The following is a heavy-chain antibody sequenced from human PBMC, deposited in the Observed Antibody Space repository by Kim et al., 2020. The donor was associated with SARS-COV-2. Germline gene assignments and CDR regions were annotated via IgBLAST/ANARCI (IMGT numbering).Heavy chain of an antibody. CDR1: GFTFSSHW. CDR3: TRVWNYRCDP. CDR2: LSPDGTRK. V-gene: IGHV3-74*01. J-gene: IGHJ5*02. Sequence: GGSLRLSCAASGFTFSSHWMHWVRQAPGKGLVWVSRLSPDGTRKTYADSGKGRFTISRDNAKDTLYLHMNSLSAEDTAVYYCTRVWNYRCDPWGQGTLVTVST. D-gene: IGHD1-7*01.